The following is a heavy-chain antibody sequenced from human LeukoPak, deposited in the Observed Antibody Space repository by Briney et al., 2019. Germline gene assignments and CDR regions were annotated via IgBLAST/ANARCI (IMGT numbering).Heavy chain of an antibody. D-gene: IGHD6-13*01. CDR1: GFTFSYNW. Sequence: GGSLRLSCAASGFTFSYNWMGWVRQAAGKGLEWVANINPDGSTKLYVGSGRGRFTISRDNAKNSLYLDMNSLRVDDTAVYYCARGDSSTGWWFDPWGQGARVTVSS. J-gene: IGHJ5*02. CDR2: INPDGSTK. CDR3: ARGDSSTGWWFDP. V-gene: IGHV3-7*01.